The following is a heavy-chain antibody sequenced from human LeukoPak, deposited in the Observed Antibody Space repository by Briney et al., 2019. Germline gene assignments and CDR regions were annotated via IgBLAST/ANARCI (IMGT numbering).Heavy chain of an antibody. CDR3: ARGMQLVRYNWFDP. D-gene: IGHD6-6*01. V-gene: IGHV4-34*01. CDR2: INHSGST. J-gene: IGHJ5*02. Sequence: PSETLSLTCAVCGGSFSGYYWSWIRQPPGKGLEWIGEINHSGSTNYNPSLKSRVTISVDTSENQFSLKLSSVTAADTAVYYCARGMQLVRYNWFDPWGQGTLVTVSS. CDR1: GGSFSGYY.